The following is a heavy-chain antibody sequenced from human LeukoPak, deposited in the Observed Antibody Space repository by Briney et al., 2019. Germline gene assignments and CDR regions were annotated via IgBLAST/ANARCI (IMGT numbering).Heavy chain of an antibody. CDR2: INHSGST. J-gene: IGHJ6*03. CDR3: ARELPREARYYYYYYYMDL. Sequence: PSETLSLTCAVYGGSFSGYYWSWIRQPPGKGLEWIGEINHSGSTNYNPSLKSRVTISVDTSKNQFSLKLSSVTAADTAVYYCARELPREARYYYYYYYMDLWRKATTVTVSS. CDR1: GGSFSGYY. D-gene: IGHD6-6*01. V-gene: IGHV4-34*01.